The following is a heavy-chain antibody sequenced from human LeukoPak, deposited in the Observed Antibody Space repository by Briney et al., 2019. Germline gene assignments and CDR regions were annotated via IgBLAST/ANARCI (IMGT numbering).Heavy chain of an antibody. CDR1: GFTFSSYA. Sequence: GGSLRLSCAASGFTFSSYAMSWVRRAPGKGLEWVSSISSSSSYIYYADSVKGRFTISRDNAKNSLYLQMNSLRGEDTAVYYCAKDLYGTIFGVVIPPDAFDIWGQGTMVTVSS. J-gene: IGHJ3*02. D-gene: IGHD3-3*01. CDR3: AKDLYGTIFGVVIPPDAFDI. V-gene: IGHV3-21*01. CDR2: ISSSSSYI.